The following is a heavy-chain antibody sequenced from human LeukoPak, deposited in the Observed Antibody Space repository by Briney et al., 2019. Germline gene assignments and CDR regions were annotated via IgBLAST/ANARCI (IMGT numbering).Heavy chain of an antibody. J-gene: IGHJ4*02. V-gene: IGHV3-9*01. CDR3: ARSAGDY. CDR1: GFTFHQYA. CDR2: ISWNSGSI. Sequence: GGSLRLSCAASGFTFHQYAIHWVRQVPGKGLEWVSGISWNSGSIGYADSVKGRFTISRDNAKNSLYLQMNSLRAEDTAVYYCARSAGDYWGQGTLVTVSS.